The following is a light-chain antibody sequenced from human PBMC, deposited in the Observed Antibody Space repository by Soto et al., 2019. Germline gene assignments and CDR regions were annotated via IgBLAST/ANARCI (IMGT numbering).Light chain of an antibody. CDR2: YVD. Sequence: QPALTQPASVSWSPGQSITISCTGTSRDVGAYDYVSWYLQYPDKAPQLLIYYVDHRPSGVSSRFSGSKSGNTASLTISGLQAEDEGDYYCCSYADGSIYFFGTGTKVTI. CDR1: SRDVGAYDY. J-gene: IGLJ1*01. V-gene: IGLV2-14*03. CDR3: CSYADGSIYF.